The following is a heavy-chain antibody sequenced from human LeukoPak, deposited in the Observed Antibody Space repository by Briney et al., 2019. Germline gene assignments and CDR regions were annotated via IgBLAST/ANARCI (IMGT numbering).Heavy chain of an antibody. Sequence: SETLSLTCAVSGDSITSYYWSWIRQPPGKGLEWIGYIYYSGSTNYNPSLKSRVTISVDTSENQLSLKLSSVTAADTALYYCARAHTSSWYMDYWGQGTLVTVSS. CDR2: IYYSGST. CDR3: ARAHTSSWYMDY. CDR1: GDSITSYY. D-gene: IGHD6-13*01. V-gene: IGHV4-59*01. J-gene: IGHJ4*02.